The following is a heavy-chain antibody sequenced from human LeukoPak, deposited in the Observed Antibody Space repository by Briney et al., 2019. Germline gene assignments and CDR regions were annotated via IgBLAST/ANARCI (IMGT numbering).Heavy chain of an antibody. D-gene: IGHD6-13*01. J-gene: IGHJ4*02. CDR3: ARGGIAAAGADY. Sequence: GGSLRLSCAASGFTFSSYSMNWVRQAPGKGLEWVSSISSRSSYIYYADSVKGRFTISRDNAKNSLYLQMNSLRAEDTAVYYCARGGIAAAGADYWGQGTLVTVSS. CDR1: GFTFSSYS. V-gene: IGHV3-21*01. CDR2: ISSRSSYI.